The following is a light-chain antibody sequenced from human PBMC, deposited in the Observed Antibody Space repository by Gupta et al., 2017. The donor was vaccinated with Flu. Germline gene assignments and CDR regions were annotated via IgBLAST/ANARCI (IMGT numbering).Light chain of an antibody. CDR2: DVS. V-gene: IGLV2-14*04. CDR1: NSDVGGYNY. J-gene: IGLJ2*01. CDR3: SSYTSSSTVV. Sequence: SITISCTGTNSDVGGYNYVSWYQQHPGKAPNLMIYDVSNRPSGVSNRFSGSKSGNTASLTISGLQAEDEADYFCSSYTSSSTVVFGGGTKLTVL.